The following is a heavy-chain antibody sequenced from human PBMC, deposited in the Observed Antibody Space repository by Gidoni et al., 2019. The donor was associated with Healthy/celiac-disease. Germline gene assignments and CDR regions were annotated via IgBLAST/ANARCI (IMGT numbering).Heavy chain of an antibody. CDR1: GFTFSSYS. V-gene: IGHV3-21*06. CDR2: ISSSSSYI. J-gene: IGHJ4*02. CDR3: ARDRLAARPPYFDY. Sequence: EVQLVESGGGMVKPGGSLRLSGAASGFTFSSYSMNWVRQAPGKGLELFSSISSSSSYIYYAYSVKVRFTISRDNANNSLYLQMNSLRAEDTAVYSCARDRLAARPPYFDYWGQGTLVTVSS. D-gene: IGHD6-6*01.